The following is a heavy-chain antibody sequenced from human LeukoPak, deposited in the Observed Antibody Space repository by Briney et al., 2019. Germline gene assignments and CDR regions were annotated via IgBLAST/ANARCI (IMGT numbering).Heavy chain of an antibody. Sequence: SETLSLTCAVYGGSFSGYYWSWIRQPPGEGLEWIGEVTHTGGTNYNPSLKSRVTISLDTSKKQFSLKLSSVTAADTAVYYCARGRPDGSGSYYKFDPWGQGTLVTVSS. D-gene: IGHD3-10*01. V-gene: IGHV4-34*01. J-gene: IGHJ5*02. CDR2: VTHTGGT. CDR3: ARGRPDGSGSYYKFDP. CDR1: GGSFSGYY.